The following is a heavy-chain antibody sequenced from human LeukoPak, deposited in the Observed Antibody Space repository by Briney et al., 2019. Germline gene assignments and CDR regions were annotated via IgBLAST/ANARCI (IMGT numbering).Heavy chain of an antibody. Sequence: GGSLRLSCAASGFTFSSYAMSWVRQAPGKGLEWDSSTSGSGGTTYYADSVKGRFTISRDNSKNTLYLQMDSLRAEDTAVYYCAKGSQQLVRGVDDYWGQGTLVTVSS. CDR2: TSGSGGTT. CDR1: GFTFSSYA. D-gene: IGHD6-6*01. V-gene: IGHV3-23*01. CDR3: AKGSQQLVRGVDDY. J-gene: IGHJ4*02.